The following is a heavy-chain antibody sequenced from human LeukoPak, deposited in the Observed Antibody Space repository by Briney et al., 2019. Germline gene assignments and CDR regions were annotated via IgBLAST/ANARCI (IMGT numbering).Heavy chain of an antibody. CDR3: ARTEGYYDSSGYYGPRYYYYMDV. J-gene: IGHJ6*03. Sequence: SETLSLTCTVSGGSISSYYWSWIRQPPGKGLEWIGYIYCSGGTNYNPSLKSRVTISVDTSKNQFSLKLSSVTAADTAVYYCARTEGYYDSSGYYGPRYYYYMDVWGKGTTVTVSS. V-gene: IGHV4-59*01. D-gene: IGHD3-22*01. CDR1: GGSISSYY. CDR2: IYCSGGT.